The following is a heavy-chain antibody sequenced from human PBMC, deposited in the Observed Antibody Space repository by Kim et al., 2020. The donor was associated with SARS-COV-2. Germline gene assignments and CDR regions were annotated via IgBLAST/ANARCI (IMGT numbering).Heavy chain of an antibody. CDR3: ARGTYAAA. CDR2: IYHRGIT. V-gene: IGHV4-4*02. Sequence: SETLSLTCAVSGDSIRNNTWWSWVRQPPGRGLEWMGEIYHRGITNNNPALGSRVTMSVDISKNQFSLTLRSLTAADTAVDYCARGTYAAAWSHGILVTVSS. J-gene: IGHJ5*01. CDR1: GDSIRNNTW. D-gene: IGHD3-16*01.